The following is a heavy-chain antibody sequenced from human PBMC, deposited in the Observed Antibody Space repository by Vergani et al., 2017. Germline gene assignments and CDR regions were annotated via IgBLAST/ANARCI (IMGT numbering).Heavy chain of an antibody. Sequence: EVQLVESGGGLVQPGGSLRLSCAASGFTFSSYSMNWVRQAPGKGLEWVSYISSSSSTIYYADSVKGRFTISRDNAKNSLYLQMNSLRAEDTAVYYCASLTSRXYYDSSGFGYAFDIWGQGTMVTVSS. CDR2: ISSSSSTI. D-gene: IGHD3-22*01. V-gene: IGHV3-48*01. CDR3: ASLTSRXYYDSSGFGYAFDI. CDR1: GFTFSSYS. J-gene: IGHJ3*02.